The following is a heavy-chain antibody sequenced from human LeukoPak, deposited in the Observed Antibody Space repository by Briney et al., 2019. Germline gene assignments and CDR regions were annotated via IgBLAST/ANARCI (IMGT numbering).Heavy chain of an antibody. V-gene: IGHV6-1*01. CDR3: ARGGGENYCSGGSCYYRVNYFDY. CDR1: GDSVSSNSAA. J-gene: IGHJ4*02. CDR2: TYYRSKWYN. D-gene: IGHD2-15*01. Sequence: SQTLSLTCAISGDSVSSNSAAWNWIRQSPSRGLEWLGRTYYRSKWYNDYAVSVKSRITINPDTSKNQFSLQLNSVTPEDTAVYYCARGGGENYCSGGSCYYRVNYFDYWGRGTLVTVSS.